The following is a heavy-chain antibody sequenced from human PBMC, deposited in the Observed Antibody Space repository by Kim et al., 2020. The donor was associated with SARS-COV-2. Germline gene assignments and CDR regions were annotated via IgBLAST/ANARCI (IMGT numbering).Heavy chain of an antibody. CDR2: IIPIFGTA. D-gene: IGHD3-22*01. Sequence: SVKVSCKASGGTFSSYAISWVRQAPGQGLEWMGGIIPIFGTANYAQKFQGRVTITADESTSTAYMELSSLRSEDTAVYYCARGHDSSGYYLLSHSNFDYWGQGTLVTVSS. V-gene: IGHV1-69*13. J-gene: IGHJ4*02. CDR3: ARGHDSSGYYLLSHSNFDY. CDR1: GGTFSSYA.